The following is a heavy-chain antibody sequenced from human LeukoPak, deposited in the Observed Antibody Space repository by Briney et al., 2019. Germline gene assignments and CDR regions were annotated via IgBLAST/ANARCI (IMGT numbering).Heavy chain of an antibody. V-gene: IGHV3-30*02. CDR3: AKDTGYCSGTRCYSPSYFYYGMDV. J-gene: IGHJ6*02. CDR1: GFTFSNFG. CDR2: IRSDGSNK. D-gene: IGHD2-15*01. Sequence: GGSLRLSCAASGFTFSNFGMHWVCQAPGKGLEWVAFIRSDGSNKYYADSMKGRFTISRDNSKNTLYLQMNSLGAEDTAVHYCAKDTGYCSGTRCYSPSYFYYGMDVWGQGTTVTVSS.